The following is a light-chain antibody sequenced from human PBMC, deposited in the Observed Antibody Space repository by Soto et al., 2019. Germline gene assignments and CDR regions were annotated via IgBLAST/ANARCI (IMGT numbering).Light chain of an antibody. CDR2: AAS. J-gene: IGKJ4*01. V-gene: IGKV3-11*01. CDR3: QERSGWPRGT. CDR1: QYIAYN. Sequence: EVVLTQSPATLSLSPGERATLSCRTSQYIAYNLAWFQQRPGQTPRLLILAASQRAAGVPARFRGSGSGTDFTLTISSLEPEDFAVYYCQERSGWPRGTFGGGTKVEIK.